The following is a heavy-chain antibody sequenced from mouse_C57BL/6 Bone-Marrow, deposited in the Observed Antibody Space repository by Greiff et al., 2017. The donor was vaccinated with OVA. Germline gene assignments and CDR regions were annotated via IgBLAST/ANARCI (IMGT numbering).Heavy chain of an antibody. CDR2: IDPNSGGT. D-gene: IGHD2-4*01. CDR1: GYTFTSYW. J-gene: IGHJ4*01. CDR3: ARSYYDYEGYAMDY. V-gene: IGHV1-72*01. Sequence: QQSCKASGYTFTSYWMHWVKQRPGRGLEWIGRIDPNSGGTKYNEKFKSKATLTVDKPSSTAYMQLSSLTSEDSAVYYCARSYYDYEGYAMDYWGQGTSVTVSS.